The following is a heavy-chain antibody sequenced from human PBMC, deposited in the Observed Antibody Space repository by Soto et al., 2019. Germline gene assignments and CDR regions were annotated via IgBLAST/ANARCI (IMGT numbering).Heavy chain of an antibody. CDR2: IWYDGSNK. V-gene: IGHV3-33*01. J-gene: IGHJ6*02. Sequence: QVQLVESGGGVVQPGRSLRLSCAASGFTFSSYGMHWVRQAPGKGLEWVAVIWYDGSNKYYADSVKGRFTISRDNSKNTLYLQMNSLRAEDTAVYYCARDPYTTVTTYHYYYGMDVWGQGTTVTVSS. D-gene: IGHD4-17*01. CDR1: GFTFSSYG. CDR3: ARDPYTTVTTYHYYYGMDV.